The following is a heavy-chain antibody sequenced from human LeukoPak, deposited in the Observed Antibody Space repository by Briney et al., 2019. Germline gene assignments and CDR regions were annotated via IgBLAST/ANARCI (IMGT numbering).Heavy chain of an antibody. J-gene: IGHJ6*03. V-gene: IGHV4-4*07. CDR1: GGSISSYY. CDR2: IYTSGST. CDR3: AGVPAAIHDYYYMDV. D-gene: IGHD2-2*02. Sequence: SETLSLTCTVSGGSISSYYWSWIRQPAGKGLEWIGRIYTSGSTNYNPSLKSRVTMSVDTSKNQFSLKLSSVTAADTAVYYCAGVPAAIHDYYYMDVWGKGTTVTVSS.